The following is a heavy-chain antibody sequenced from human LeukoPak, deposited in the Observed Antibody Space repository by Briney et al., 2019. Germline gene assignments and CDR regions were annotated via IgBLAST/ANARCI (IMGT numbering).Heavy chain of an antibody. CDR2: INHSGST. CDR3: ARSYSSGWYHPFDY. D-gene: IGHD6-19*01. V-gene: IGHV4-34*01. Sequence: SETLSLTCAVYGGSFSGYYWSWIRQPPGKGLEWIGEINHSGSTNYNPSLKSRVTISADTPKNQFSLKLSSVTAADTAVYYCARSYSSGWYHPFDYWGQGTLVTVSS. J-gene: IGHJ4*02. CDR1: GGSFSGYY.